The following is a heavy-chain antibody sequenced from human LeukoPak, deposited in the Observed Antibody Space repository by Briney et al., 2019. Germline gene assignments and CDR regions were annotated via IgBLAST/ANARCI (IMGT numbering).Heavy chain of an antibody. CDR1: GGSFSGFY. CDR2: INHSGST. Sequence: SETLSLTCAVYGGSFSGFYCSWIRQPPGQGLEWIGEINHSGSTTYNPPLKSRSTISVDTTNNHSSLKVRTVTAADTAVYCGARKGPLRDNIPFMDVWGKGTTVTVSS. J-gene: IGHJ6*03. V-gene: IGHV4-34*01. CDR3: ARKGPLRDNIPFMDV. D-gene: IGHD4-17*01.